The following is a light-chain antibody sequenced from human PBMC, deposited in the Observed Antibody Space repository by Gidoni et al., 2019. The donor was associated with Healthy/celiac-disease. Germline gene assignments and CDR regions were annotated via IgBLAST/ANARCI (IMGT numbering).Light chain of an antibody. J-gene: IGKJ2*01. V-gene: IGKV2-28*01. CDR3: MQALQTPLYT. Sequence: LPVTPGEPASISCRSSQSLLHSNGYNYLDWYLQKPGQSPQLLIYLGSNRASGVPDRFSGSGSGTDFTLKISRVEAEDVGVYYCMQALQTPLYTFXQXTKLEIK. CDR1: QSLLHSNGYNY. CDR2: LGS.